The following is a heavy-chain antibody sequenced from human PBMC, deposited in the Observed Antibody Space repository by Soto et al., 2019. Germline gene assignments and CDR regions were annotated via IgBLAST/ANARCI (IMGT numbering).Heavy chain of an antibody. J-gene: IGHJ6*02. CDR1: GFTFDDYA. CDR2: ISWNSGSI. D-gene: IGHD2-15*01. CDR3: AKGGGVGGSSYYYYYYGMDV. Sequence: GGSLRLSCAASGFTFDDYAMHWVRQAPGKGLEWVSGISWNSGSIGYADSVKGRFTISRDNAKNSLYLQMNSLRAEDTALYYCAKGGGVGGSSYYYYYYGMDVWGQGTTVTVSS. V-gene: IGHV3-9*01.